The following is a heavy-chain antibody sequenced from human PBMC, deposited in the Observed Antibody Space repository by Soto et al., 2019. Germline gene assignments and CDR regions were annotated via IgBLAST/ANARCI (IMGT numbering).Heavy chain of an antibody. J-gene: IGHJ4*02. CDR2: IRSKANSYAT. V-gene: IGHV3-73*01. CDR1: GFTFSGSA. CDR3: TRHLYYYDSSGPPG. D-gene: IGHD3-22*01. Sequence: GGSLRLSCADSGFTFSGSAMHWVRQASGKGLEWVGRIRSKANSYATAYAASVKGRFTISRDDSKNTAYLQMNSLKTEDTAVYHCTRHLYYYDSSGPPGWGQGTLVTVSS.